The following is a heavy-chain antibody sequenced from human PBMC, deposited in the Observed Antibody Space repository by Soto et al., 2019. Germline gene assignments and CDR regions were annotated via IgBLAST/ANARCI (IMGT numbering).Heavy chain of an antibody. CDR1: GGSISSYY. Sequence: SETLSLTCTVSGGSISSYYWSWIRQPPGKGLEWIGYIYYSGSTNYNPSLKSRVTISVDTSKNQFSLKLSSVTAADTAVYYCARHGYGTTSDFDYWGQGTLVTVSS. V-gene: IGHV4-59*08. J-gene: IGHJ4*02. D-gene: IGHD1-1*01. CDR3: ARHGYGTTSDFDY. CDR2: IYYSGST.